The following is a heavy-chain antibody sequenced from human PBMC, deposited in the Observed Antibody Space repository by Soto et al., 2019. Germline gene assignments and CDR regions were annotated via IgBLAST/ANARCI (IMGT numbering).Heavy chain of an antibody. J-gene: IGHJ5*02. CDR3: ATQRSVVVTPRWFDP. Sequence: SETLSLTCTVSGGSLSSYYWSWIRQPPGKGLEWIGYIYHSGSSNYNPSLKSRVTILLDTSKNQLSLKLSSVTAADTAVYYCATQRSVVVTPRWFDPWGQGTLDPVSS. CDR2: IYHSGSS. D-gene: IGHD2-15*01. CDR1: GGSLSSYY. V-gene: IGHV4-59*08.